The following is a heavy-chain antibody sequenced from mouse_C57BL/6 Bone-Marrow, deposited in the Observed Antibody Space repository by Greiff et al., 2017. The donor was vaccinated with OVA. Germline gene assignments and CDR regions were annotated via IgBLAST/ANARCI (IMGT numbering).Heavy chain of an antibody. CDR1: GFTFSDYY. Sequence: EVQGVESGGGLVQPGGSLKLSCAASGFTFSDYYMYWVRQTPEKRLEWVAYISNGGGSTYYPDTVKGRFTISRDNAKKTLYLQMSRLKSEDTAMYYCARHDPYYYGSSYWGQGTTLTVSS. D-gene: IGHD1-1*01. J-gene: IGHJ2*01. V-gene: IGHV5-12*01. CDR2: ISNGGGST. CDR3: ARHDPYYYGSSY.